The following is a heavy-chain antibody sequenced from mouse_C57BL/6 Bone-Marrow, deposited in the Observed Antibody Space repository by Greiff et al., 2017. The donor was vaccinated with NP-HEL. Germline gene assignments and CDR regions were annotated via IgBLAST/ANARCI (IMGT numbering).Heavy chain of an antibody. Sequence: VKLMESGAELARPGASVKMSCKASGYTFTSYTMHWVKQRPGQGLEWIGYINPSSGYTKYNQKFKDKATLTADKSSSTAYMQLSSLTSEDSAVYYCASFYGVYWGQGTTLTVSS. CDR2: INPSSGYT. CDR3: ASFYGVY. D-gene: IGHD1-1*01. J-gene: IGHJ2*01. V-gene: IGHV1-4*01. CDR1: GYTFTSYT.